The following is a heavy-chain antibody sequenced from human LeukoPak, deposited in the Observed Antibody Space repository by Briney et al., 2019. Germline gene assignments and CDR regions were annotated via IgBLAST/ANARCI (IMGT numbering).Heavy chain of an antibody. V-gene: IGHV1-8*01. J-gene: IGHJ4*02. CDR1: GYTFTSYD. CDR3: SRSGVGARRRIDY. Sequence: ASVKVSCKASGYTFTSYDINWVRQAPGQGLEWMGWMNTNSGNTGYAQKFQGRVTMTRSTSINTAYMEQNSRTSEDTAVYYCSRSGVGARRRIDYWGQGSLVTVSS. CDR2: MNTNSGNT. D-gene: IGHD1-26*01.